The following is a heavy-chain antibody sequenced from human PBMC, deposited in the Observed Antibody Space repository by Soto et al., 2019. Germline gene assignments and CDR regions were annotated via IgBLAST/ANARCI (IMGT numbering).Heavy chain of an antibody. CDR1: GGSISSGGYY. Sequence: QVQLQESGPGLVKPSLTLSLTCTVSGGSISSGGYYWSWIRQHPGKGLEWIGYIYYSGSTHYNPSLRSRVTITADTSKNQFSLKLNSVTAADTAVYYCARDGGGYEYFQHWGQGTLVTVSS. CDR3: ARDGGGYEYFQH. D-gene: IGHD2-15*01. CDR2: IYYSGST. J-gene: IGHJ1*01. V-gene: IGHV4-31*03.